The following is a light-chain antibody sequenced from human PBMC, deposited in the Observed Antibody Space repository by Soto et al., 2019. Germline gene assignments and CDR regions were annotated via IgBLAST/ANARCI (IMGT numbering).Light chain of an antibody. CDR1: SGHSSNI. V-gene: IGLV4-60*02. CDR2: LEGTGTY. J-gene: IGLJ3*02. Sequence: QPVLTQSSSASASLGSSVKLTCTLSSGHSSNIIAWHQQQPGKAPRYLMQLEGTGTYNKGSGVPDRFAGSSSGADRCLTISNLQFEDEADYYCEAWDSDTRVFGGGTKVTVL. CDR3: EAWDSDTRV.